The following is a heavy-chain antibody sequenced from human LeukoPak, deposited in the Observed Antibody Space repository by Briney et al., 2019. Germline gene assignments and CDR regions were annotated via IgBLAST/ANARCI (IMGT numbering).Heavy chain of an antibody. J-gene: IGHJ4*02. CDR3: AKETSGAGSYAPFDQ. CDR2: ISWNRGPV. V-gene: IGHV3-9*01. CDR1: GFTFEDYA. Sequence: GRSLRLSCVASGFTFEDYAMHWVRQVPGKGLEWVSGISWNRGPVGYADSVKGRFTISRDNSKKSLYLQMNSLTTEDTAIYYCAKETSGAGSYAPFDQWGQGTLVTVSS. D-gene: IGHD3-16*01.